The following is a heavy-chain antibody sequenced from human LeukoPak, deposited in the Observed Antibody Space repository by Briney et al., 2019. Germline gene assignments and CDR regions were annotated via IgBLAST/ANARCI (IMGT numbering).Heavy chain of an antibody. CDR1: GYTFTSYG. J-gene: IGHJ4*02. CDR2: ISAYNGNT. V-gene: IGHV1-18*01. D-gene: IGHD6-19*01. CDR3: ARDVVPKIAVAGTADY. Sequence: GASVKVSCKASGYTFTSYGISWVRQAPGQGLEWMGWISAYNGNTNYAQKLQGRVTMTTDTSTSTAYMELRSLRSDDTAVYYCARDVVPKIAVAGTADYWGQGTLVTVSS.